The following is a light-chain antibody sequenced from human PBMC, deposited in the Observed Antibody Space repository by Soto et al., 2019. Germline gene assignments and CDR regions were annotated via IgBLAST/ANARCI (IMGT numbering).Light chain of an antibody. CDR2: EVS. CDR3: SSYTSSSTGV. CDR1: SSDVGSYNR. V-gene: IGLV2-18*02. Sequence: QSALTQPPSVSGSLGQSVTISCTGTSSDVGSYNRVSWYQQFPGTAPKLMIYEVSNRPSGVPDRFSGSKSGNTASLTISGLQAEDEADYYCSSYTSSSTGVFGGGTKVTVL. J-gene: IGLJ3*02.